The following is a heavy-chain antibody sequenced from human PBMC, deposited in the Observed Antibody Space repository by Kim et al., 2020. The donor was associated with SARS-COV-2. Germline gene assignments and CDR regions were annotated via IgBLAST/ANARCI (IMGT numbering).Heavy chain of an antibody. J-gene: IGHJ5*01. CDR2: INADNGDT. V-gene: IGHV1-3*01. D-gene: IGHD1-20*01. CDR1: GYTFTNYA. CDR3: ARGPTYNYNALDS. Sequence: ASVKVSCKASGYTFTNYAMHWVRQAPGQRLEWMGWINADNGDTKYSQKFQARVAVTRDTSASTVDVELSSLTSEDTAIYYCARGPTYNYNALDSWGQGTLVPFSS.